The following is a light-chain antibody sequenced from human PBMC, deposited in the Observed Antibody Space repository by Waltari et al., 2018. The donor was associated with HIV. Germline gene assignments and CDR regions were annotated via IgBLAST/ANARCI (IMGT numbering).Light chain of an antibody. CDR2: SNN. V-gene: IGLV1-44*01. Sequence: QSVLTQPPSASGTPGQRVTISCSGSSSNIGSNTVNWYQQLPGTAPKPLIYSNNRRPSGVPDRVSGSESGTSASLAISGPQSEDEADYYCAAWDDSLNGVVFGGGTKLTVL. CDR3: AAWDDSLNGVV. CDR1: SSNIGSNT. J-gene: IGLJ2*01.